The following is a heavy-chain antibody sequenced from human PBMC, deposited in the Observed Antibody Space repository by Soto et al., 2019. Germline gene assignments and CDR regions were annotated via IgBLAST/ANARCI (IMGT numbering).Heavy chain of an antibody. CDR2: IYPSDSDT. J-gene: IGHJ4*02. D-gene: IGHD3-3*01. Sequence: PGESLTISCKGSGYNFAGYWIAWVRQMPGKGLELMGIIYPSDSDTRYRPSFQGQVTISADKSISSAYLQWSSLRASDTAMYSCATGGVSSRTCDYWGQGTPVTVSP. V-gene: IGHV5-51*01. CDR3: ATGGVSSRTCDY. CDR1: GYNFAGYW.